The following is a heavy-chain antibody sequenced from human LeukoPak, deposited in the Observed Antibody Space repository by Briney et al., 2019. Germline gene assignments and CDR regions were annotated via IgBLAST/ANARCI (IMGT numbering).Heavy chain of an antibody. V-gene: IGHV4-34*01. CDR1: GGSFSGYY. Sequence: PSETLSLTCAVYGGSFSGYYWSWIRQPPGKGLEWIGEINHSGSTNYDPSLKSRVTISVDTSKNQFSLKLSSVTAADTAVYYCARGVYSGSLEYFDSWGQGTLVTVSS. J-gene: IGHJ4*02. CDR2: INHSGST. D-gene: IGHD1-26*01. CDR3: ARGVYSGSLEYFDS.